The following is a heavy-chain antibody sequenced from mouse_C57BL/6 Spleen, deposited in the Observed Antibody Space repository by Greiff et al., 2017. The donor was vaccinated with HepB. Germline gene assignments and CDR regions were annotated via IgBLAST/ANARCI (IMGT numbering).Heavy chain of an antibody. D-gene: IGHD2-3*01. CDR1: GYTFTDYY. V-gene: IGHV1-26*01. CDR3: ARIDGYF. Sequence: VQLQQSGPELVKPGASVKISCKASGYTFTDYYMNWVKQSHGKSLEWIGDINPNNGGTSYNQKFKGKATLTVDKSSSTAYMELRSLTSEDSAVYYCARIDGYFWGQGTSVTVSS. J-gene: IGHJ4*01. CDR2: INPNNGGT.